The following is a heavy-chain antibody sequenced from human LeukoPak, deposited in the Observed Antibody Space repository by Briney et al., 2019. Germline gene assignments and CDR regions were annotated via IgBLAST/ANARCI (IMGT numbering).Heavy chain of an antibody. D-gene: IGHD3-22*01. CDR1: GGSISSYY. CDR2: VFYSGTT. CDR3: ARGRQDVNMILVVMAGVSYYLDV. V-gene: IGHV4-59*12. J-gene: IGHJ6*03. Sequence: SETLSLTCTVSGGSISSYYWSWIRQPPGKGLEWIGYVFYSGTTNYNPSLQSRVTISVDTSKNQFSLKLRSVTAADTAVYYCARGRQDVNMILVVMAGVSYYLDVWSKGTTVTVS.